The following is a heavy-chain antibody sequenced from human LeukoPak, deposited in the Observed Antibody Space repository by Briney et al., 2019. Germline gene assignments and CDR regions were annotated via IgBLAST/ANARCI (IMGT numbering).Heavy chain of an antibody. J-gene: IGHJ4*02. D-gene: IGHD3-9*01. CDR1: GYTFTGYY. Sequence: ASVKVSCKASGYTFTGYYMYWVRQAPGQGLEWMGWINPNSGDTNYAQRFQGRVTMTRDTSINTAYMDLSRLRSDDTAVYYCARGDYDILTGWPYWGQGTLVTVSS. CDR2: INPNSGDT. V-gene: IGHV1-2*02. CDR3: ARGDYDILTGWPY.